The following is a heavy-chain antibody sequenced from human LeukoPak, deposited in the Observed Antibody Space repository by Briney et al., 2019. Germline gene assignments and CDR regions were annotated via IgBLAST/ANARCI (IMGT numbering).Heavy chain of an antibody. CDR1: GGSFSSYY. CDR3: ASLAVAGLSEGY. CDR2: IYYSGST. V-gene: IGHV4-59*08. D-gene: IGHD6-19*01. J-gene: IGHJ4*02. Sequence: SETLSLTCAVYGGSFSSYYWSWIRQPPGKGLEWIGYIYYSGSTNYNPSLKSRVTISVDTSKNQFSLKLSSVTAADTAVYYCASLAVAGLSEGYWGQGTLVIVSS.